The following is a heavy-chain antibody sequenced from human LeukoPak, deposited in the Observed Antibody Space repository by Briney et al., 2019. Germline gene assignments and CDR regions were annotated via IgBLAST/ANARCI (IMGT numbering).Heavy chain of an antibody. J-gene: IGHJ4*02. V-gene: IGHV3-7*01. CDR3: ARMYYYGSGSQFDY. Sequence: GGSLRLSCAASGFTFSSYWMSWVRQAPGKGLEWVANIKQDGSEKYYVDSVKGRFTISRDNAKISLYLQMNSLRAEDTAVYYCARMYYYGSGSQFDYWGQGTLVTVSS. CDR2: IKQDGSEK. CDR1: GFTFSSYW. D-gene: IGHD3-10*01.